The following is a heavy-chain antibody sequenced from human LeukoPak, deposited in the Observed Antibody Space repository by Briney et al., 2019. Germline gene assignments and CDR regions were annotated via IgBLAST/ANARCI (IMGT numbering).Heavy chain of an antibody. V-gene: IGHV3-48*01. D-gene: IGHD3-22*01. CDR1: GFTFSSYS. Sequence: GGSLRLSCAASGFTFSSYSMNWVRQAPGKGLEWVSYISSSSSTIYYADSVKGRFTISRDNAKNSLYLQMNSLRAEDTAVYYCARKNYYDSSGTLLAAFDIWGQGTMVTVSS. CDR3: ARKNYYDSSGTLLAAFDI. J-gene: IGHJ3*02. CDR2: ISSSSSTI.